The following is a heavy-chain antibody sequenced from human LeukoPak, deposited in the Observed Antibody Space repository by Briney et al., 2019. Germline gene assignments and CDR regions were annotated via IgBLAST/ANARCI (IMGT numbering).Heavy chain of an antibody. CDR3: ARTPLEMATDYFDY. V-gene: IGHV1-46*01. Sequence: ASVKVSCKASGYSFTGYYMHWVRQAPGQGLEWMEIINPSGGSTSYAQKFQGRVTMTRDTSTSTVYMELSSLRSEDTAVYYCARTPLEMATDYFDYWGQGTLVTVSS. J-gene: IGHJ4*02. D-gene: IGHD5-24*01. CDR2: INPSGGST. CDR1: GYSFTGYY.